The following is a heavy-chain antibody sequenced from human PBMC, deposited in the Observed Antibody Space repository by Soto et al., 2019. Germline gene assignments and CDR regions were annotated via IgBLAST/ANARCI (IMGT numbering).Heavy chain of an antibody. J-gene: IGHJ3*02. Sequence: QVQLVQSGAEVKKPGSSVKVSCKASGGTFSSYTISWVRQAPGQGLEWMGRIIPILGIANYAQKFQGRVTITADKSTSTAYMELSSLRSEDTAVYSCARARGSEPRASDAFDIWGQGTMVTVSS. D-gene: IGHD3-10*01. CDR3: ARARGSEPRASDAFDI. V-gene: IGHV1-69*02. CDR1: GGTFSSYT. CDR2: IIPILGIA.